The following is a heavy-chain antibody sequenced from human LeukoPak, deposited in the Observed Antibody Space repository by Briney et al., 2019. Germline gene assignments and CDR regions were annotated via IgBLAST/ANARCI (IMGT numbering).Heavy chain of an antibody. CDR2: TNPYSCGT. Sequence: ASVQVSCKASGYTFTGYYMLWLRQAPGHGLAWMGWTNPYSCGTHHAQKFQGWVTMTSDSSISTAYKELSRLRSDDTAVYYCANGDYSSSHPLYYYYGMDVWGQGTTVTVSS. CDR1: GYTFTGYY. J-gene: IGHJ6*02. CDR3: ANGDYSSSHPLYYYYGMDV. V-gene: IGHV1-2*04. D-gene: IGHD3-3*01.